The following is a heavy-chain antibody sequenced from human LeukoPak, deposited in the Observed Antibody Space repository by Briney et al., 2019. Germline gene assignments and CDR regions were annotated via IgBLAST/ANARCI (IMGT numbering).Heavy chain of an antibody. CDR3: ARDRDGYNTYDY. V-gene: IGHV1-69*04. CDR2: IIPIFGIA. Sequence: ASVKVSCKASGGPFSSYAISWVRQAPGQGLEWMGRIIPIFGIANYAQKFQGRVTITADKSTSTAYMELSSLRSEDTAVYYCARDRDGYNTYDYWGQGTLVTVSS. D-gene: IGHD5-24*01. CDR1: GGPFSSYA. J-gene: IGHJ4*02.